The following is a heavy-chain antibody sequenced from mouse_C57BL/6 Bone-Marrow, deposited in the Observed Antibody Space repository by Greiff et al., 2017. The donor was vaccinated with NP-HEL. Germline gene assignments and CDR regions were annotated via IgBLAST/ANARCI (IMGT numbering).Heavy chain of an antibody. J-gene: IGHJ2*01. V-gene: IGHV1-55*01. Sequence: QVQLQQSGAELVKPGASVKMSCKASGYTFTSYWITWVKQRPGQGLEWIGDIYPGSGSTNYNEKFKSKATLTVDTSSSTAYMQLSSLTSEDSAVYYCARGSGNYDYFDYWGQGTTLTVSS. CDR2: IYPGSGST. CDR1: GYTFTSYW. CDR3: ARGSGNYDYFDY. D-gene: IGHD2-1*01.